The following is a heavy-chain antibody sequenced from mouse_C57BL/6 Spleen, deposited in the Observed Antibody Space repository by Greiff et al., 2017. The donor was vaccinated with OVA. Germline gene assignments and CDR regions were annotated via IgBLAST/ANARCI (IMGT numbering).Heavy chain of an antibody. CDR3: ARSPYDYDDFDY. D-gene: IGHD2-4*01. J-gene: IGHJ2*01. V-gene: IGHV1-53*01. CDR2: INPSNGGT. CDR1: GYTFTSYW. Sequence: QVQLKQPGTELVKPGASVKLSCKASGYTFTSYWMHWVKQRPGQGLEWIGNINPSNGGTNYNEKFKSKATLTVDKSSSTAYMQLSSLTSEDSAVYYCARSPYDYDDFDYWGQGTTLTVSS.